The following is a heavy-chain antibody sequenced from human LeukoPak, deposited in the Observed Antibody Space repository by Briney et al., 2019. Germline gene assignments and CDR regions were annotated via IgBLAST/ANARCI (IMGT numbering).Heavy chain of an antibody. CDR3: ARGATIFGVAIAQHFDY. Sequence: SETLSLTCTVSGGSISSGGYYWSWIRQPPGKGLEWIGYIYHSGSTYYNPSLKSRVTISVDGSKNQFSLKLSSVTAADTAVYYCARGATIFGVAIAQHFDYWGQGTLVTVSS. CDR1: GGSISSGGYY. V-gene: IGHV4-30-2*01. CDR2: IYHSGST. J-gene: IGHJ4*02. D-gene: IGHD3-3*01.